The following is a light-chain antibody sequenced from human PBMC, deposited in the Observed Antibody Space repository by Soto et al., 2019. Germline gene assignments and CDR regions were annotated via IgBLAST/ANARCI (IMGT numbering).Light chain of an antibody. J-gene: IGKJ1*01. V-gene: IGKV3-20*01. CDR1: QSVSSSY. CDR2: GTS. CDR3: QPYGSSSWT. Sequence: EIVLTQSPGTLSLSPGERATLSCRASQSVSSSYLAWYQQKPGQAPRLLIYGTSSRATAIPDRFSGSGSGTDFTLTTSRLEPEAFAVYYCQPYGSSSWTFGQGTKVEIK.